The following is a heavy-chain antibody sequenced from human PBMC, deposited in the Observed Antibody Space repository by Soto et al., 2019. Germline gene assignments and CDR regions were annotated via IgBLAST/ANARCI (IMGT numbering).Heavy chain of an antibody. J-gene: IGHJ6*02. CDR3: ARVPWGYDFWSGYYRSDGMDV. D-gene: IGHD3-3*01. CDR2: IYYSGST. Sequence: LSLTCTVSGGSISSYYWSWIRQPPGKGLEWIGYIYYSGSTNYNPSLKSRVTISVDTSKNQFSLKLSSVTAADTAVYYCARVPWGYDFWSGYYRSDGMDVWGQGTTVTVSS. CDR1: GGSISSYY. V-gene: IGHV4-59*01.